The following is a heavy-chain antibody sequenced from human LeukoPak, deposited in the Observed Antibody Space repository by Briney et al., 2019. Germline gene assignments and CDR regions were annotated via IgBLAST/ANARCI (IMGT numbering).Heavy chain of an antibody. CDR1: GGSFSGYY. CDR3: ARVRMDYYGSGSYYSRRGYYYMDV. Sequence: SETLSLTCAVYGGSFSGYYWSWIRQPPGKGLEWIGEINHSGSTNYSPSLKSRVTISVDTSKNQFSLKLSSVTAADTAVYYCARVRMDYYGSGSYYSRRGYYYMDVWGKGTTVTISS. J-gene: IGHJ6*03. CDR2: INHSGST. D-gene: IGHD3-10*01. V-gene: IGHV4-34*01.